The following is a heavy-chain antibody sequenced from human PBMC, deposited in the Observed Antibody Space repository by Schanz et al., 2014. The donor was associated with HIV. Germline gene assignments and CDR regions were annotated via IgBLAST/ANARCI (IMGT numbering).Heavy chain of an antibody. CDR1: GYTFTDYF. CDR3: ARVNKDIGGYYFDY. V-gene: IGHV1-2*02. D-gene: IGHD2-15*01. CDR2: LKPNSGET. Sequence: QVQLVQSGAEVKKPGASVKVSCKASGYTFTDYFVHWVRQAPGQGLEWMAWLKPNSGETKFARKFQGRVTMTRDTSINTAYMELRSLRSDDTAVYYCARVNKDIGGYYFDYWGQGTLVTVSS. J-gene: IGHJ4*02.